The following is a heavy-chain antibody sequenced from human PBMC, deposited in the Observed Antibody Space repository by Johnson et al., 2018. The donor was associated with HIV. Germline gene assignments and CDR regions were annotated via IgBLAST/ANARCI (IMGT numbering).Heavy chain of an antibody. CDR1: GFIFSDYY. D-gene: IGHD3-10*01. V-gene: IGHV3-11*01. CDR2: ISSSGSTI. CDR3: VRGLLWFGELLEAFDI. Sequence: QVQLVESGGGLVKPGGSLRLSCAASGFIFSDYYMTWIRQAPGKGLEWVSYISSSGSTIYYADSVKGRFTISRDNAKNTLYLQMTSLRAEDTAVYYCVRGLLWFGELLEAFDIWGQGTMVTVSS. J-gene: IGHJ3*02.